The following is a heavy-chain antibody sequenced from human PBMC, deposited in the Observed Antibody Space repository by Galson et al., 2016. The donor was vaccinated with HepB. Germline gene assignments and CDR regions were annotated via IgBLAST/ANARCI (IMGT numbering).Heavy chain of an antibody. Sequence: SLRLSCAASGFPFTRYSMHWVRQAPGKGLEWVSIISSDGNTEYYTDSVKGRFTISRDNSQNTLFLHMSSLRPEDTAVYYCVKGDVSDLLTGYYDHWGQGNLFTVSS. CDR2: ISSDGNTE. D-gene: IGHD3-9*01. J-gene: IGHJ5*02. CDR3: VKGDVSDLLTGYYDH. V-gene: IGHV3-30*18. CDR1: GFPFTRYS.